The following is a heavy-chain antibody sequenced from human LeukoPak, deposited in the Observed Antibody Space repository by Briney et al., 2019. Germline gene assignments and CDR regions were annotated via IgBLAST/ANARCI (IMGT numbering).Heavy chain of an antibody. CDR3: ARVKYSYAFDI. Sequence: PSETLSLTCTVSGGSISSGDYHWSWIRQPPGKGLEWIGYIYYSGSTYYNPSLKSRVTISVDTSKNQFSLKLSSVTAADTAVYYCARVKYSYAFDIWGQGTMVTVSS. V-gene: IGHV4-30-4*08. CDR1: GGSISSGDYH. J-gene: IGHJ3*02. D-gene: IGHD5-18*01. CDR2: IYYSGST.